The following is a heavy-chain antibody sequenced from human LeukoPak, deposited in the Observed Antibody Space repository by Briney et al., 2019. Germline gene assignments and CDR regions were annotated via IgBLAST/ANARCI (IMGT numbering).Heavy chain of an antibody. CDR1: GGTFSSYA. CDR2: IIPIFGTA. V-gene: IGHV1-69*13. Sequence: ASVKVSCKASGGTFSSYAISWVRQAPGQGLEWMGGIIPIFGTANYAQKFQGRVTITADESTSTAYMELSSLRSEDTAVYYCAHDLDPGYFDYWGQGTLATVSS. J-gene: IGHJ4*02. CDR3: AHDLDPGYFDY. D-gene: IGHD3-9*01.